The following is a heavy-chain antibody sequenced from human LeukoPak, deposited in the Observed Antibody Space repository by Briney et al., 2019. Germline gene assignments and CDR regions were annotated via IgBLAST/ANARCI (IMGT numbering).Heavy chain of an antibody. CDR2: INHSGST. D-gene: IGHD1-26*01. CDR3: VRGDAGGATYSY. CDR1: GGSFSGYY. Sequence: PSETLSLTCAVYGGSFSGYYWSWIRQPPGKGLEWIGEINHSGSTNYNPSLKSRVTISVDTSKNQFSLKLSSVTAADTAVYYCVRGDAGGATYSYWGQGTLVTVSS. V-gene: IGHV4-34*01. J-gene: IGHJ4*02.